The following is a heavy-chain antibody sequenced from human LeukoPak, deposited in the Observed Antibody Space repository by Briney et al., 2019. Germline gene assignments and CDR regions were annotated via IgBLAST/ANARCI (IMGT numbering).Heavy chain of an antibody. CDR2: ISSTSSTI. CDR1: GFTISAYS. CDR3: AVRSGTYSFDC. Sequence: GGSLRLSCAASGFTISAYSLNWVRQAPGKGLEWVSYISSTSSTIYYADSVKGRFTISRDNAKSSLYLQMNSLRAEDTAVYYCAVRSGTYSFDCWGQGTLVTVSS. J-gene: IGHJ4*02. V-gene: IGHV3-48*01. D-gene: IGHD1-26*01.